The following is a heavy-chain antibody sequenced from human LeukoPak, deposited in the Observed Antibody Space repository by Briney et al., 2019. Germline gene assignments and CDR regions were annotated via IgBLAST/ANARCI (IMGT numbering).Heavy chain of an antibody. CDR2: IYYSGST. CDR1: GGSISSSSYY. V-gene: IGHV4-39*01. J-gene: IGHJ4*02. Sequence: SETLFLTCTVSGGSISSSSYYWGWIRQPPGKGLEWIGSIYYSGSTYYNPSLKSRVTISVDTSKNQFSLKLSSVTAADTAVYYCARRGDGEIDYWGQGTLVTVSS. D-gene: IGHD4-17*01. CDR3: ARRGDGEIDY.